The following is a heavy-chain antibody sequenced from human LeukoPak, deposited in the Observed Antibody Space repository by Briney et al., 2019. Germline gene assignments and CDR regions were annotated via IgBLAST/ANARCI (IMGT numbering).Heavy chain of an antibody. D-gene: IGHD3-22*01. CDR3: ARDRADKFDSSGYYHDGLDI. J-gene: IGHJ3*02. Sequence: ASVRVSCKPSGYTFSPCYIHWVRQAPGQGLEGMGWITPYSGGTNYAQTFQDRVTMTWDTSIGTANMELSGLKSDATAVYYCARDRADKFDSSGYYHDGLDIWGQGTMVTVS. CDR1: GYTFSPCY. V-gene: IGHV1-2*02. CDR2: ITPYSGGT.